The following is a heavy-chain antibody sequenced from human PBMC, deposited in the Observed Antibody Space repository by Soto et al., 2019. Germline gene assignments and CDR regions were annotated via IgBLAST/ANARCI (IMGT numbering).Heavy chain of an antibody. V-gene: IGHV3-30*18. J-gene: IGHJ4*02. D-gene: IGHD6-13*01. CDR3: AEASIAAAGNLFYY. Sequence: GGSLRLSCAASGFTFSSYGMHWVRQAPGKGLEWVAVISYDGSNKYYADSVKGRFTISRDNSKNTLYLQMNSLRAEDTAVYYCAEASIAAAGNLFYYWGQGSLVAVSS. CDR1: GFTFSSYG. CDR2: ISYDGSNK.